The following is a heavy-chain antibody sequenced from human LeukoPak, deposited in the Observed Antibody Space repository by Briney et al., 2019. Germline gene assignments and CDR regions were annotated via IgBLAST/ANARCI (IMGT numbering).Heavy chain of an antibody. CDR3: ARDRDDSSGYYSGYYDY. CDR1: GDSVSAYY. V-gene: IGHV4-59*06. CDR2: IYYSGST. Sequence: SETLSLTCTVSGDSVSAYYWSWIRQPSGKGLEWIGYIYYSGSTYYNPSLKSRVTISVDTSKNQFSLKLSSVTAADTAVYYCARDRDDSSGYYSGYYDYWGQGTLVTVSS. J-gene: IGHJ4*02. D-gene: IGHD3-22*01.